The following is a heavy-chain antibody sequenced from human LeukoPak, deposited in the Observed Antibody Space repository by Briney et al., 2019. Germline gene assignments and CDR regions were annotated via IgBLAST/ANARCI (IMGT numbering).Heavy chain of an antibody. Sequence: SETLSLTCTVSGGSISSYYWSLIRQPPGKGLEWIGYIYYSGSTNYNPSLKSRVTISVDTSKNQFSLKLSSVTAADTAVYYCARTTYYDFWSGYYPLYFDYWGQGTLVTVSS. D-gene: IGHD3-3*01. J-gene: IGHJ4*02. CDR3: ARTTYYDFWSGYYPLYFDY. CDR1: GGSISSYY. V-gene: IGHV4-59*01. CDR2: IYYSGST.